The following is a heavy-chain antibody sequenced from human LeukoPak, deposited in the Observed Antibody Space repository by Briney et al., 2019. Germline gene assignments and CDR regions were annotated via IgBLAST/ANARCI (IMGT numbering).Heavy chain of an antibody. CDR3: ARDRGYCSGGSCFDAFDI. CDR1: GYTFTGYY. D-gene: IGHD2-15*01. CDR2: INPNSGGT. Sequence: ASVKVSCKASGYTFTGYYMHWVRQPPGQGLEWMGWINPNSGGTNYAQKFQGRVTMTRDTSISTAYMELSRLRSDDTAVYYCARDRGYCSGGSCFDAFDIWGQGTMVTVSS. J-gene: IGHJ3*02. V-gene: IGHV1-2*02.